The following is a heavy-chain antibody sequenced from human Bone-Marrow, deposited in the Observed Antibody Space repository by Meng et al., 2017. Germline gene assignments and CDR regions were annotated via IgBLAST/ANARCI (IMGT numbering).Heavy chain of an antibody. CDR1: GFTFTGYA. CDR2: IYDDGRT. D-gene: IGHD7-27*01. V-gene: IGHV3-53*01. Sequence: IQLVESGGGVVQPGGSLRLSCATSGFTFTGYAMHWVRQAPGKGLEWVSIIYDDGRTFYADSVKGRFTISRDNSKNTLFLQMNSLRAEDTAVYYCARGHYANLGNYWGQGTLVTVSS. J-gene: IGHJ4*02. CDR3: ARGHYANLGNY.